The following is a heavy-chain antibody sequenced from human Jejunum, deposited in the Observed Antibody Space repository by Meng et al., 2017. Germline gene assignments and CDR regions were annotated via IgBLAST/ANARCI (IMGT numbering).Heavy chain of an antibody. CDR2: ISSSGGLT. CDR1: GFTFSSYG. J-gene: IGHJ2*01. Sequence: EVQRLESGGGLVQPGGSLRLSCEATGFTFSSYGMSWVRQAPGKGLEGVSCISSSGGLTYYADSVKGRFTISRDNSKITLYLQMNSLRAEDTAVYYCAKIGQVGNWYFDLWGRGTLVTVSS. V-gene: IGHV3-23*01. D-gene: IGHD7-27*01. CDR3: AKIGQVGNWYFDL.